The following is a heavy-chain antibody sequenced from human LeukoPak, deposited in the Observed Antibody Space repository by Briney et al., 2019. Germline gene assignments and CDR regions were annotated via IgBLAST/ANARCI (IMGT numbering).Heavy chain of an antibody. J-gene: IGHJ2*01. V-gene: IGHV3-30*18. D-gene: IGHD1-26*01. CDR3: AKDRTVGASYWYFDL. Sequence: GGSLRLSCEASGFTFSSYGIHWVRQAPDKGLEWVAVVSYDGSDKYYADSVKGRFTISRDNSKNTLYLHMNTLRAEDTAIYYCAKDRTVGASYWYFDLWGRGTLVTVSS. CDR1: GFTFSSYG. CDR2: VSYDGSDK.